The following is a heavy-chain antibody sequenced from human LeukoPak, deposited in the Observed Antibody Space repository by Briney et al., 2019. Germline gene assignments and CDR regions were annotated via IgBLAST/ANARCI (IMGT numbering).Heavy chain of an antibody. CDR1: GDSFTSYC. D-gene: IGHD3-10*01. V-gene: IGHV5-51*01. J-gene: IGHJ6*04. CDR2: IYPGDADT. CDR3: ARQAGSGSYRHYYYGMHV. Sequence: GESLKISCKGAGDSFTSYCIGWVGQMPGKGLEWMGIIYPGDADTRYSPSFQGQGTISADKSISTAYLQWSSLKASDTAMYYCARQAGSGSYRHYYYGMHVWPKGTTVTVFS.